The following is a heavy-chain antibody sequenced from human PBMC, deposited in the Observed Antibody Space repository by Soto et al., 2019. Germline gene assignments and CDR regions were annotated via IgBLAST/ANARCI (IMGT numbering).Heavy chain of an antibody. D-gene: IGHD6-19*01. CDR3: ARDRIAVAGNYYGMDV. CDR1: GFTFSSYA. J-gene: IGHJ6*02. CDR2: ISYDGSNK. V-gene: IGHV3-30-3*01. Sequence: GGSLRLSCAASGFTFSSYAMHWVRQAPGKGLEWVAVISYDGSNKYYADSVKGRFTISRDNSKNTLYLQMNSLRAEDTAVYYCARDRIAVAGNYYGMDVWGQGTTVTVSS.